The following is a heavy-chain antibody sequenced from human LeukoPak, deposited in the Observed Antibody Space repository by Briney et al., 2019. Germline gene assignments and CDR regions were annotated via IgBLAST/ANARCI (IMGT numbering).Heavy chain of an antibody. Sequence: EASVKVSCKASGYTFTSYGISWVRQAPGQRLEWMGWISAYNGNTNYAQKLQGRVTMTTDTSTSTAYMELRSLRSDDTAVYYCARAHAHQVRGVILNWFDPWGQGTLVTVSS. D-gene: IGHD3-10*01. V-gene: IGHV1-18*01. CDR3: ARAHAHQVRGVILNWFDP. CDR1: GYTFTSYG. J-gene: IGHJ5*02. CDR2: ISAYNGNT.